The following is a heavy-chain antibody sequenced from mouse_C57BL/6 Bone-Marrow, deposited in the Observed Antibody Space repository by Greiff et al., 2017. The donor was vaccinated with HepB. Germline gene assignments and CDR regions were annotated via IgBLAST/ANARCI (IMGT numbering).Heavy chain of an antibody. V-gene: IGHV1-64*01. J-gene: IGHJ1*03. CDR3: ARRYYGSSYGDFDV. Sequence: QVHVKQPGAELVKPGASVKLSCKASGYTFTSYWMHWVKQRPGQGLEWIGMIHPNSGSTNYNEKFKSKATLTVDKSSSTAYMQLSSLTSEDSAVYYCARRYYGSSYGDFDVWGTGTTVTVSS. CDR1: GYTFTSYW. CDR2: IHPNSGST. D-gene: IGHD1-1*01.